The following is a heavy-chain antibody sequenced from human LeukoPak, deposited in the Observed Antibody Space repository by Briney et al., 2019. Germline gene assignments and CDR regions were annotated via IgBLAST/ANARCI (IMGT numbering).Heavy chain of an antibody. Sequence: ASVKVSCKASGYTFTGYYMHWVRQAPGQGLEWMGWINPNSGGTNYAQRFQGRVTMTRDTSISTAYMELSRLRSDDTAVYYCARARRGGNYFDYWGQGTLVTVSS. V-gene: IGHV1-2*02. CDR2: INPNSGGT. J-gene: IGHJ4*02. CDR3: ARARRGGNYFDY. CDR1: GYTFTGYY.